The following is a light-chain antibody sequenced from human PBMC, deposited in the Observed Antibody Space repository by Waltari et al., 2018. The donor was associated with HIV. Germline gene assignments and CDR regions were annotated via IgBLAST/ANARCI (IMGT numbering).Light chain of an antibody. CDR3: QQYDSSPGT. J-gene: IGKJ4*01. CDR2: GAS. Sequence: PGERATLSCRASQKVSNDYLAWYQQRLGQAPRLLIYGASSRATGIADRFSGSGSGTDFTLTISRLEPEDFAVYYCQQYDSSPGTFGGGTKVEIK. CDR1: QKVSNDY. V-gene: IGKV3-20*01.